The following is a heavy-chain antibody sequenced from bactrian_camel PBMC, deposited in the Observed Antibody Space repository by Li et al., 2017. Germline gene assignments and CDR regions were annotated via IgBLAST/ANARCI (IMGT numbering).Heavy chain of an antibody. CDR3: TTGEPGEVAGTGALFGR. V-gene: IGHV3S31*01. J-gene: IGHJ6*01. Sequence: DVQLVESGGGLVQPGGSLRLSCAASGFTFSIVYMSWVRQAPGKSREGVAAINDDGSTVYADSVKGRFTIDIDDAKNILYLQMNSLKSEDTALYYCTTGEPGEVAGTGALFGRWGQGTQVTVSS. CDR1: GFTFSIVY. D-gene: IGHD6*01. CDR2: INDDGST.